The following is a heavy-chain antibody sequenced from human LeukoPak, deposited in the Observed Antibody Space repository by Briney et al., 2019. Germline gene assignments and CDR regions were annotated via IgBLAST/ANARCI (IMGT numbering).Heavy chain of an antibody. D-gene: IGHD1-1*01. J-gene: IGHJ4*02. Sequence: GGSLRLSCAASGFSFSDYAIYWVRQTPGKVLEWVAFIRYDGSNKIYADSVKGRFTISRDNSYNTVYLQMTGLRAEGTAVYYCAKDGESGIQYTQGYFDYWGQGTLVTVSS. CDR1: GFSFSDYA. V-gene: IGHV3-30*02. CDR2: IRYDGSNK. CDR3: AKDGESGIQYTQGYFDY.